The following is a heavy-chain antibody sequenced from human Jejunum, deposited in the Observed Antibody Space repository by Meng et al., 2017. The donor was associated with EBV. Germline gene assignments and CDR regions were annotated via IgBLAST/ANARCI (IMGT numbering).Heavy chain of an antibody. CDR3: ARYGSGYFPALWY. CDR2: IYHSGST. V-gene: IGHV4-4*02. CDR1: GDSISSSNC. J-gene: IGHJ4*02. D-gene: IGHD3-3*01. Sequence: QRQESGPGWVKPSGTLSLSCAASGDSISSSNCGIWVRQPPGKGLEWIGEIYHSGSTNYNPSLKSRVTISVDKSKNQFSLKLSSVTAADTAVYYCARYGSGYFPALWYWGQGTLVTVSS.